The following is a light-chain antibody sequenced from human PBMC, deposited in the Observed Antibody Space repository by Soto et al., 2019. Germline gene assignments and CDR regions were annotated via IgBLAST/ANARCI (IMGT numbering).Light chain of an antibody. CDR1: QSISSR. J-gene: IGKJ1*01. CDR3: QQYNSYPWT. Sequence: DIQMTQSPFTLSASVGDRVTITCRASQSISSRLAWHQQKPGKAPKVLIYDASSLKSGVPSRFSGSGSGTEFTLTISSLQPDDFATYYCQQYNSYPWTFDQGTKVEIK. V-gene: IGKV1-5*01. CDR2: DAS.